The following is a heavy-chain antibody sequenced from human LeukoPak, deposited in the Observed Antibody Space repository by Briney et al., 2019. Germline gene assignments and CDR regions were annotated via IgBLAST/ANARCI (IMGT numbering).Heavy chain of an antibody. CDR2: ISWNSGSI. Sequence: GGSLRLPCAASGFTFDDYGMHWVRQPPGKGLEWVSGISWNSGSIGYADSVKGRFTISRDNAKKFLYLQMNSLRAEDTALYFCVKEGFFGSGYFDYWGQGTLVTVSS. CDR1: GFTFDDYG. CDR3: VKEGFFGSGYFDY. V-gene: IGHV3-9*01. D-gene: IGHD3-10*01. J-gene: IGHJ4*02.